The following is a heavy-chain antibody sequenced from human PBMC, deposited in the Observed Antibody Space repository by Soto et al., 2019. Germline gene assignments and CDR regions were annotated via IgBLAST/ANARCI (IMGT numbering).Heavy chain of an antibody. CDR2: ISSSSSYI. D-gene: IGHD2-2*01. J-gene: IGHJ4*02. V-gene: IGHV3-21*01. CDR3: ARDPDIVVVTAHVRHFDY. CDR1: GFTFSSYS. Sequence: EVQLVESGGGLVKPGGSLRLSCAASGFTFSSYSMNWVRQAPGKGLEWVSSISSSSSYIYYADSVKGRFTISRDNAKNSLYLQMNSLRAEDTAVYYCARDPDIVVVTAHVRHFDYWGQGTLVTVSS.